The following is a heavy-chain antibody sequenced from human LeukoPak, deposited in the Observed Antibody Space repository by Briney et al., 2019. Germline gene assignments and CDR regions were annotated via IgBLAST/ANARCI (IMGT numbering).Heavy chain of an antibody. Sequence: GDSLKTSCKVSGYSFTIYWIAWVRQMPGKGLEWMGIIYPGDSDTRYSPSFQGHVSISADKSISTAYLQWSSLKASDTAIYYCARRDMATRTPFDYWGQGTLVTVSS. CDR2: IYPGDSDT. J-gene: IGHJ4*02. CDR1: GYSFTIYW. CDR3: ARRDMATRTPFDY. D-gene: IGHD5-24*01. V-gene: IGHV5-51*01.